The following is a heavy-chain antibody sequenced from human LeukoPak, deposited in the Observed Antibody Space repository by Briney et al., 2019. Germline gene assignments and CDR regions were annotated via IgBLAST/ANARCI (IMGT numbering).Heavy chain of an antibody. Sequence: PEASVKVSCKASGYTFTSYGISWVRQAPGQGLEWMGRISSYNGNTNYAQKLQGRVTMTTDTSTSTAYMELRSLRSDDTAVYYCARVKGLLQQFNWFDPWGQGTLVTVSS. V-gene: IGHV1-18*01. D-gene: IGHD6-13*01. CDR1: GYTFTSYG. CDR3: ARVKGLLQQFNWFDP. CDR2: ISSYNGNT. J-gene: IGHJ5*02.